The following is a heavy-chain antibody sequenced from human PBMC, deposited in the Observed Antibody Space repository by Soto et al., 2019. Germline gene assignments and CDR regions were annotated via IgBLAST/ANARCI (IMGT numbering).Heavy chain of an antibody. CDR1: GGSISSYY. CDR3: ARLRVTYYYMDV. V-gene: IGHV4-59*08. J-gene: IGHJ6*03. CDR2: IYYSGST. Sequence: SETLSLTCTVSGGSISSYYWSWIRQPPGKGLEWIGYIYYSGSTNYNPSLKSRVTISVDTSKNQFSLKLSSVTAADTAVYYCARLRVTYYYMDVWGKGTTVTVSS. D-gene: IGHD2-21*02.